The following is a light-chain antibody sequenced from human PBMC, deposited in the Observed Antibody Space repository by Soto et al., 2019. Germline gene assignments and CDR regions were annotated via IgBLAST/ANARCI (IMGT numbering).Light chain of an antibody. Sequence: DIQMTQSPSTLSASVGDRVTITCRASXSISYWLAWYQQKPGKAPKLLIYKASSLESGVPSRFSGSGSGTEFTLTISSLQPDDFATYYCQQYNSYSWTFGQGTKVEIK. CDR1: XSISYW. CDR3: QQYNSYSWT. CDR2: KAS. V-gene: IGKV1-5*03. J-gene: IGKJ1*01.